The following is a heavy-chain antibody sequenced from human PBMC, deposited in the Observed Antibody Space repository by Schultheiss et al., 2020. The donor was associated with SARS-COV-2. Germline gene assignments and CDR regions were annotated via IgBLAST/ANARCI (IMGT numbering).Heavy chain of an antibody. CDR3: ARGKTVTTHLYHYMDV. Sequence: GESLKISCAASGFTFSSYAMSWVRQAPGKGLEWVSAISGSGGSTYYADSVKGRFTISRDNSKNTLYLQMNSLRDEDTAVYYCARGKTVTTHLYHYMDVWGKGTTVTVSS. V-gene: IGHV3-23*01. J-gene: IGHJ6*03. D-gene: IGHD4-11*01. CDR1: GFTFSSYA. CDR2: ISGSGGST.